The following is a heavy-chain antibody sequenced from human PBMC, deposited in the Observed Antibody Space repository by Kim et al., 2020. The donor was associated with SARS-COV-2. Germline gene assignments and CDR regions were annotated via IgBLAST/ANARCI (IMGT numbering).Heavy chain of an antibody. CDR2: INPSGGST. D-gene: IGHD3-16*01. Sequence: ASVKVSCKASGYTFTSYYMHWVRQAPGQGLEWMGIINPSGGSTSYAQKFQGRVTMTRDTSTSTVYMELSSLRSEDTAVYYCARDTHDMITFGGVPLYYYGMDVWGQGTTVTVSS. V-gene: IGHV1-46*01. CDR1: GYTFTSYY. CDR3: ARDTHDMITFGGVPLYYYGMDV. J-gene: IGHJ6*02.